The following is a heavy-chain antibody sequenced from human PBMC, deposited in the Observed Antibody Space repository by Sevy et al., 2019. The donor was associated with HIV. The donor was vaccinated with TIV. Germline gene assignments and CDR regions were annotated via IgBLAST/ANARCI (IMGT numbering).Heavy chain of an antibody. D-gene: IGHD1-26*01. CDR1: GFSFSYYG. CDR2: ISHDGINK. J-gene: IGHJ6*02. CDR3: ANAYSGSYSHSYLYALDV. V-gene: IGHV3-30*18. Sequence: GGSLRLSCIGSGFSFSYYGIHWVRQSPGKGLDWVALISHDGINKYYADSVKGRFTISRDNSKNTVYLEMNSLRTEDTAIYFCANAYSGSYSHSYLYALDVWGQGTTVTVSS.